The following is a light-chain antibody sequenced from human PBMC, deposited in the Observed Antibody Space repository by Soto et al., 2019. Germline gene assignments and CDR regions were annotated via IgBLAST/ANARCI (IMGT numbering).Light chain of an antibody. CDR3: AAWDDSLNVVV. J-gene: IGLJ2*01. CDR2: SNN. CDR1: SSNIGSNT. V-gene: IGLV1-44*01. Sequence: QSVLTQPPSASGTPGQRVTISCSGSSSNIGSNTVNWYQQLPGTAPKLLIYSNNQRPSGVPVRFSGSKSGTSASLAISGLQSEDEADYYCAAWDDSLNVVVFGGGTTLTVL.